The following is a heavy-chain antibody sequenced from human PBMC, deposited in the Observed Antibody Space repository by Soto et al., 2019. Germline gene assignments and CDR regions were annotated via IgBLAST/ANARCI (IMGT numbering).Heavy chain of an antibody. Sequence: PGGSLRLSCTASGFSLSSYVMHWVRQAPGKGLEWVAVIWFDGSNEYYADSVKGRFTISRDSSKNTLYLQMNSLRAEDTAIYYCSRTHKSIAVGAFDIWAQGTMVTVSS. D-gene: IGHD6-19*01. J-gene: IGHJ3*02. CDR2: IWFDGSNE. V-gene: IGHV3-33*01. CDR1: GFSLSSYV. CDR3: SRTHKSIAVGAFDI.